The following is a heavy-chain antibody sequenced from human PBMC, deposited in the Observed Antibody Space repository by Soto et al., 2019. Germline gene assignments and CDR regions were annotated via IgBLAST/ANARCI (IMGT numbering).Heavy chain of an antibody. CDR2: INPSGGST. D-gene: IGHD3-3*01. Sequence: EASVKVSCKASGYTFTSYYMHWVRQAPGQGLEWMGIINPSGGSTSYAQKFQGRVTMTRDTSTSTVYMELSSLRSEDTAVYYCAISRGIFGVVITSQYYYYGMDVWGQGTTVTVSS. V-gene: IGHV1-46*01. CDR3: AISRGIFGVVITSQYYYYGMDV. CDR1: GYTFTSYY. J-gene: IGHJ6*02.